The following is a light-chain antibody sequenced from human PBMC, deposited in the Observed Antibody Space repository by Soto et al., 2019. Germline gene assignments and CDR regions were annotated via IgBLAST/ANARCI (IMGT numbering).Light chain of an antibody. Sequence: SYELPQPPSVSVAPGHTARITCGGNKIGSKSVHWYQQKPGQAPVLVVYDDSDRPSGIPERFSGSNSGNTATMTISRVEAGDEDDYYCQVWDSSSDHVVFGGGTKLTVL. CDR1: KIGSKS. CDR2: DDS. CDR3: QVWDSSSDHVV. J-gene: IGLJ2*01. V-gene: IGLV3-21*02.